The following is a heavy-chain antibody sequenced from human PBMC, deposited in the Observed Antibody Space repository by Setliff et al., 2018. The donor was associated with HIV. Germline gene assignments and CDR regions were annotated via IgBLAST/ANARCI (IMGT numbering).Heavy chain of an antibody. CDR3: TRHSTDPWSLLDY. Sequence: GGSLRLSCAASGFTFSGSAMHWARQASGKGLEWVGRIRSKGYGSATAYAASVKGRFTISRDDSKNTAYLQMDSLKTEDTAVYYCTRHSTDPWSLLDYWGQGTLVTVSS. V-gene: IGHV3-73*01. CDR2: IRSKGYGSAT. J-gene: IGHJ4*02. D-gene: IGHD1-1*01. CDR1: GFTFSGSA.